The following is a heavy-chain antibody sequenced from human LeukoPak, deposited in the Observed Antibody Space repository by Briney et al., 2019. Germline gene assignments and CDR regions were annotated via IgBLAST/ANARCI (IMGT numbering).Heavy chain of an antibody. CDR1: GDSINGFY. CDR2: IYYSGST. V-gene: IGHV4-31*03. D-gene: IGHD4-17*01. CDR3: ARYQCDRLLSQYGDRCYYYKGMDV. J-gene: IGHJ6*01. Sequence: SETLSLTCTVSGDSINGFYWSWIRQHPGKGLEWIGYIYYSGSTYYNPSLKSRVTISVDTSKNQFSLKLSSVTAADTAVYYCARYQCDRLLSQYGDRCYYYKGMDVWGQGTTVTVSS.